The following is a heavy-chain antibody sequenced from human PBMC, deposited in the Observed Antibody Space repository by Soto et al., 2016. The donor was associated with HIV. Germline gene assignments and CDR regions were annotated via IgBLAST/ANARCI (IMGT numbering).Heavy chain of an antibody. V-gene: IGHV3-74*03. CDR1: GFPFRSYW. D-gene: IGHD6-13*01. CDR3: TRDFSNSWYEY. Sequence: EVQLVESGGDLVQPGGSLRLSCAASGFPFRSYWMHWVRQAPGKGLVWVSYINTDGSRTEYADSVKGHSPSPETTPKNTVYLQMNSLRVEDTAVYYRTRDFSNSWYEYWGQGTLVTVSS. CDR2: INTDGSRT. J-gene: IGHJ4*02.